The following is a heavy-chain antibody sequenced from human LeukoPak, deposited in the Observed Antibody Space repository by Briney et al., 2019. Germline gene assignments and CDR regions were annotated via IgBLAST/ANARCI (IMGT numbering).Heavy chain of an antibody. V-gene: IGHV4-30-4*01. CDR3: ARAPYRSGWYWGYYFDY. D-gene: IGHD6-19*01. Sequence: SETLSLTCTVSGGSISSGGYYWSWIRQPPGKGLEWIGYIYYSGSTYYNPSLKSRVTISVDTSNNQFSLKLSSVTAADTAVYYCARAPYRSGWYWGYYFDYWGQGTLVTVSS. CDR1: GGSISSGGYY. CDR2: IYYSGST. J-gene: IGHJ4*02.